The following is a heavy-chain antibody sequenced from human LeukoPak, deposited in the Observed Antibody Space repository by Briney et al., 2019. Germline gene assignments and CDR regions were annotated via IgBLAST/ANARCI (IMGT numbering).Heavy chain of an antibody. CDR3: ARHGDGYNLLDY. V-gene: IGHV4-39*01. Sequence: PSETLSLTCTVSGGSISSSSYYWGWIRQPPGKGLEWIGRSYYSGSTYYHPSLKRRVNISVDTSKNQFSLKLSSVTAADTAVYYCARHGDGYNLLDYWGQGTLVTVSS. J-gene: IGHJ4*02. CDR1: GGSISSSSYY. D-gene: IGHD5-24*01. CDR2: SYYSGST.